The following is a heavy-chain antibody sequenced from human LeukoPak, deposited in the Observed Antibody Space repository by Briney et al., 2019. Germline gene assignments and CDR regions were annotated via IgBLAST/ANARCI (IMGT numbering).Heavy chain of an antibody. CDR3: ARGPMYTSGWYVY. CDR2: IYTSGST. J-gene: IGHJ4*02. Sequence: PSETLSLTCTVSGGSISSSSYYWGWIRQPAGKGLEWIGRIYTSGSTNYNPSLKSRVTISVDTSKNQFSLKLSSVTAADTAVYYCARGPMYTSGWYVYWGQGTLVTVSS. CDR1: GGSISSSSYY. D-gene: IGHD6-19*01. V-gene: IGHV4-61*02.